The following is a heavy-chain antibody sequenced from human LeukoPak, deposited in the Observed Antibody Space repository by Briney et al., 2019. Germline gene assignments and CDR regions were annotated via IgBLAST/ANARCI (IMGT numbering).Heavy chain of an antibody. CDR3: ARGEYSSLSAYVDV. Sequence: SETLSLTCTVSGGSISSYYWSWIRQPPGKGLEWIGYIYYSGSTNYNPSLKSRVSISVDTSKKQFSLKLSSVTAADTAVYYCARGEYSSLSAYVDVWGQGTTVTVSS. J-gene: IGHJ6*02. CDR1: GGSISSYY. D-gene: IGHD6-6*01. V-gene: IGHV4-59*01. CDR2: IYYSGST.